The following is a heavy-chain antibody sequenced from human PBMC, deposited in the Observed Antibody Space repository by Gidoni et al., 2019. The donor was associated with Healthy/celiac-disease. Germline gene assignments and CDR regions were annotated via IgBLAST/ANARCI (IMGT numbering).Heavy chain of an antibody. CDR2: ISYDGSNK. J-gene: IGHJ4*02. V-gene: IGHV3-30*18. Sequence: QVQLVESGGGVVQPGRSLRLSCAASGFTFRSYGMPSVRQAPGKGLEWVAVISYDGSNKYYADSVKGRFTISRDNSKNTLYLQMNSLRAEDTAVYYCAKGGITMVRGVIKGSLAYFDYWGQGTLVTVSS. D-gene: IGHD3-10*01. CDR3: AKGGITMVRGVIKGSLAYFDY. CDR1: GFTFRSYG.